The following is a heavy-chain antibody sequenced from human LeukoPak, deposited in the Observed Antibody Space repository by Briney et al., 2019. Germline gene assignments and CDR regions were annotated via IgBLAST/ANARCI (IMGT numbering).Heavy chain of an antibody. CDR2: IYTSGST. J-gene: IGHJ4*02. CDR3: ARYMTPNGDFDY. V-gene: IGHV4-4*07. Sequence: SETLSLTCTVSGGSISSYYWSWIRQPAGKGLEWIWRIYTSGSTNYNPSLKSRVTMSVDTSKNQFSLKLSSVTAADTAVYYCARYMTPNGDFDYWGQGTLVTVSS. D-gene: IGHD7-27*01. CDR1: GGSISSYY.